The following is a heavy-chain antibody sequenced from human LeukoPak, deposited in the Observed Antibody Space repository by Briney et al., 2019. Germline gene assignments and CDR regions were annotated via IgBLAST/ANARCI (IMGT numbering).Heavy chain of an antibody. CDR1: GFTFSSYS. CDR2: ISSSSSYI. CDR3: ARDGRSGNFDK. Sequence: GGSLRLSCAASGFTFSSYSMNWVRQAPGKGLEWVSSISSSSSYIYYADSVEGRFTISRDTAKNTLYLQMNSLRAEDTAVYYCARDGRSGNFDKWGQGTLVSVSS. V-gene: IGHV3-21*04. J-gene: IGHJ4*02. D-gene: IGHD1-26*01.